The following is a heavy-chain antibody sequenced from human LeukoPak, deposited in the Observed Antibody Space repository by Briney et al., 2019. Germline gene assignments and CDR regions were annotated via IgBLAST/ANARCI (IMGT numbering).Heavy chain of an antibody. D-gene: IGHD4-23*01. CDR1: GYTFTGYY. CDR3: ARTTVVTQDDAFDI. V-gene: IGHV1-2*02. CDR2: INPNSGDT. J-gene: IGHJ3*02. Sequence: ASVKVSFKSSGYTFTGYYMHWVRQAPGQGLEWMGWINPNSGDTNYAQKFQGRVTMTRDTSISTAYMELSRLRSDDTAVYYCARTTVVTQDDAFDIWGQGTMVTVSS.